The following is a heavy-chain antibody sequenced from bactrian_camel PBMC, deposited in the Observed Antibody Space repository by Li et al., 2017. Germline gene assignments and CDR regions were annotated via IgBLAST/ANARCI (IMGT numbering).Heavy chain of an antibody. Sequence: HVQLVESGGGSVQAGGSLTLSCTASDDGYSSACMAWFRQAPGKEREAVASVYYGGGRKYYADSVKGRFTVSRDNAKNSVYLQMNSLKPDDTAVYLCAAECPPQFLDFRSPQHWGQGTQVTVS. J-gene: IGHJ4*01. CDR1: DDGYSSAC. V-gene: IGHV3-3*01. CDR3: AAECPPQFLDFRSPQH. CDR2: VYYGGGRK. D-gene: IGHD4*01.